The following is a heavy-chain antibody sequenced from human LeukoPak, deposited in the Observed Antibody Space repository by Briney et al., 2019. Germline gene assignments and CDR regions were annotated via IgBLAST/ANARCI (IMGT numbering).Heavy chain of an antibody. D-gene: IGHD1-26*01. CDR1: GFTFSNAW. Sequence: GGSLRLSCAASGFTFSNAWMSWVRQAPGKGLEWVGRIKSKTDGGTTDYAALVKGRFTISRDDSKNTLYLQMNSLKTEDTAVYYCTTDPVGATPGGPFDYWGQGTLVTVSS. V-gene: IGHV3-15*01. CDR2: IKSKTDGGTT. J-gene: IGHJ4*02. CDR3: TTDPVGATPGGPFDY.